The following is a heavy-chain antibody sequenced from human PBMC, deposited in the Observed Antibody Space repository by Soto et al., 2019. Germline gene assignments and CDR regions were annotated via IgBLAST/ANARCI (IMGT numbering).Heavy chain of an antibody. D-gene: IGHD1-26*01. CDR2: ISYTGSNK. CDR3: AQDSSSSGIYTGRFDF. Sequence: GGSRRRSWAASGFTFSSYGMHWVREAPGKGLEWVALISYTGSNKYYADSMKGRFTISRDNSKNTRYLQMNSLRPEDTAVYYCAQDSSSSGIYTGRFDFWGQGTLVTVSS. J-gene: IGHJ4*02. CDR1: GFTFSSYG. V-gene: IGHV3-30*18.